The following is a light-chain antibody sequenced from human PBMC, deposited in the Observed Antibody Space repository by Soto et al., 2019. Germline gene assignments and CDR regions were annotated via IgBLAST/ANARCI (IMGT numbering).Light chain of an antibody. CDR1: QSVSNNY. CDR3: QQYSKWPLT. Sequence: EIVLTQSPGTLSLSPGERATLSCRASQSVSNNYLAWYQQKPGQAPRLLIYGASNRATGIPDRFSGSGSETEFTLIISSLQSEDFAVYYCQQYSKWPLTFGGGTKVDIK. V-gene: IGKV3-20*01. CDR2: GAS. J-gene: IGKJ4*01.